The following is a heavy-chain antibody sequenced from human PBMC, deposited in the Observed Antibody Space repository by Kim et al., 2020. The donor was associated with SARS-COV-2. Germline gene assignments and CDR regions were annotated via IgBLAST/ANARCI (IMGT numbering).Heavy chain of an antibody. V-gene: IGHV1-3*01. CDR2: ANT. CDR3: ARWSGSAFDI. J-gene: IGHJ3*02. D-gene: IGHD3-3*01. Sequence: ANTKYSQKFQGRVAITRDTSARTVYMELSSLRSEDTAVYYCARWSGSAFDIWGQGTMVTVSS.